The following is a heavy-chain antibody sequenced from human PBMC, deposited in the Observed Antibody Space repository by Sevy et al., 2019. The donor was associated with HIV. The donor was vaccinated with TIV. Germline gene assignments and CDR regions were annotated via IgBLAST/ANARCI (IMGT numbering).Heavy chain of an antibody. V-gene: IGHV3-64*01. CDR1: GFTFSSYA. CDR2: ISSNGGST. J-gene: IGHJ6*02. CDR3: ATVTRYCSSTSCSAYYYYGMYV. D-gene: IGHD2-2*01. Sequence: GGSLRLSCAASGFTFSSYAMHWVRQAPGKGLEYVSAISSNGGSTYYANSVKGRFTISRDNSKNTLYLQMGSLRAEDMAVYYCATVTRYCSSTSCSAYYYYGMYVWGQGTTVTVSS.